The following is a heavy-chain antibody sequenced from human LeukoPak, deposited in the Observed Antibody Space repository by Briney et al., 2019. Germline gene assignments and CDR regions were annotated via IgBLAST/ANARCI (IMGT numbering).Heavy chain of an antibody. J-gene: IGHJ6*02. V-gene: IGHV1-2*02. CDR1: GYTFTGYY. CDR3: AREGTGTTTSYGMDV. Sequence: ASVKVSCKASGYTFTGYYMHWVRQAPGQGLEWMGWINPNGGGTNYAQKFQGRVTMTRDTSISTAYMELSRLRSDDTAVYYCAREGTGTTTSYGMDVWGQGTTVTVSS. D-gene: IGHD1-7*01. CDR2: INPNGGGT.